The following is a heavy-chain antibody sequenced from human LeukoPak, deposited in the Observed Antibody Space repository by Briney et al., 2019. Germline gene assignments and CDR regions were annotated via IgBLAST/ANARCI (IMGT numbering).Heavy chain of an antibody. CDR1: GVPISSRSYY. CDR3: ARHLRFGSSALPRDVFDI. CDR2: MYFSGTT. V-gene: IGHV4-39*01. Sequence: SETLSLTCSVSGVPISSRSYYWGWIRQPPGEGLEWIGSMYFSGTTYYNPSLKSRVTMSVHTPENHLSPKLTSVTATDTAVYYCARHLRFGSSALPRDVFDIWGRGTVVSVSS. D-gene: IGHD1-26*01. J-gene: IGHJ3*02.